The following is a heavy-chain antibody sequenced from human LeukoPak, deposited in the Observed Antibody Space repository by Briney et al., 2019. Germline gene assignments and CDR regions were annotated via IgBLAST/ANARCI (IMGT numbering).Heavy chain of an antibody. D-gene: IGHD3-22*01. V-gene: IGHV3-7*03. Sequence: GGSLRLSCAASGFTFSSYWMSWVRQAPGKGLEWVANIKQDGSEKHYVDSVKGRFTISRDNSKNTLYLQMNSLRAEDTAVYYCAKDHLSGYYDSSGYYPYYFDYWGQGTLVTVSS. J-gene: IGHJ4*02. CDR1: GFTFSSYW. CDR3: AKDHLSGYYDSSGYYPYYFDY. CDR2: IKQDGSEK.